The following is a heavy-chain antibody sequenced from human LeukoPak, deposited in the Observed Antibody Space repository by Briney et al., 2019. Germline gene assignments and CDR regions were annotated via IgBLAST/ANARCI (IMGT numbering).Heavy chain of an antibody. CDR2: INPNSGGT. D-gene: IGHD2-2*02. CDR1: GYTFTGYY. V-gene: IGHV1-2*02. J-gene: IGHJ5*02. CDR3: ARDPPYCSSTSCYKVRGIKNLTFDP. Sequence: ASVKVSCKASGYTFTGYYMHWVRQAPGQGLEWMGWINPNSGGTNYAQKFQGRVTMTRDTSISTAYMELSRLRSDETAVYYCARDPPYCSSTSCYKVRGIKNLTFDPWGQGTLVTVSS.